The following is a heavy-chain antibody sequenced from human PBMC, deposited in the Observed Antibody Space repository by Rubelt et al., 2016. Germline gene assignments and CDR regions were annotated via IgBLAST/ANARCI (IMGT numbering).Heavy chain of an antibody. CDR1: GDTSLHF. D-gene: IGHD3-10*01. V-gene: IGHV4-34*01. Sequence: QVQLQESGPGLVKPSETLSLTCAVSGDTSLHFWSWVRQPPGKGLEWIGEINHSGSTNYNPSLTSRVTISVDTSKNHFSLRLISVTAADTAVYYCARGYGSGTYWFDYWGQGTLVTVSS. CDR2: INHSGST. J-gene: IGHJ4*02. CDR3: ARGYGSGTYWFDY.